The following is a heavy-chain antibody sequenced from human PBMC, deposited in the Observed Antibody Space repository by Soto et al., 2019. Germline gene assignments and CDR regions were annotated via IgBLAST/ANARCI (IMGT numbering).Heavy chain of an antibody. D-gene: IGHD1-26*01. CDR2: IYRGGGT. V-gene: IGHV3-53*01. CDR1: GFTFSIHY. Sequence: GGSRSLSCSASGFTFSIHYMSWVRQGPGKGLEWVSVIYRGGGTFYADSVKGRFTISRDISQNTVFLQMNSLRAEDTAVYYCASTRDSGTSYYFDSWGQGTLVTVSS. J-gene: IGHJ4*02. CDR3: ASTRDSGTSYYFDS.